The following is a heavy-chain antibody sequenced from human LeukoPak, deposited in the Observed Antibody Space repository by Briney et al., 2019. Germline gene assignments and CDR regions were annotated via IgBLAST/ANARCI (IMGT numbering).Heavy chain of an antibody. CDR3: ARVRGTMVRGVIWWFDP. D-gene: IGHD3-10*01. J-gene: IGHJ5*02. CDR1: GYTFTSYD. V-gene: IGHV1-8*01. Sequence: ASVKVSCKASGYTFTSYDINWVRQATGQGLEWMGWMNPNSGNTGYAQKSQGRVTMTRNTSISTAYMELSSLRAEDTAVYYCARVRGTMVRGVIWWFDPWGQGTLVTVSS. CDR2: MNPNSGNT.